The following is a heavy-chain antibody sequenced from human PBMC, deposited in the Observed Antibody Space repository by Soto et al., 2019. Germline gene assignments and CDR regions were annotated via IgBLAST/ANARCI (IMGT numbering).Heavy chain of an antibody. V-gene: IGHV1-8*01. CDR3: ARGQRWGVAVAGGGDF. CDR2: MNPNSGNT. CDR1: GYTFISYD. Sequence: QVQLVQSGAEVKKPGASVKVSCKASGYTFISYDINWVRQAAGQGLEWMGWMNPNSGNTVYAQKLQGRVTMTRNTSISTAYMELSNLRSEDTAVYFCARGQRWGVAVAGGGDFWGQGTLVTISS. J-gene: IGHJ4*02. D-gene: IGHD6-19*01.